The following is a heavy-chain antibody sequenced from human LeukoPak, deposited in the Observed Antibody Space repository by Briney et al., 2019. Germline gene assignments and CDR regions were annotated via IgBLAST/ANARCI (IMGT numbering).Heavy chain of an antibody. CDR2: ISTYDGNT. V-gene: IGHV1-18*01. Sequence: ASVKVSCKASGYTFTSYDISWVRQAPGQGLEWMGWISTYDGNTNYAQKLQGRVTMTTDTITTTAYMELRSLRSDDTAVYYCARDHSGNWFDPWGQGTLVTVSS. CDR3: ARDHSGNWFDP. J-gene: IGHJ5*02. D-gene: IGHD1-26*01. CDR1: GYTFTSYD.